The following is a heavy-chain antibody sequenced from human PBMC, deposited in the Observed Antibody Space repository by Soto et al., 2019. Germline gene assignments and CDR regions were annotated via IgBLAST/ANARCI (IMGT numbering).Heavy chain of an antibody. CDR1: GFTFSSYG. Sequence: GWSLRLSCAASGFTFSSYGMHWVRQAPGKGLEWVAVISYDGSNKYYADSVRGRFITSSDSSKTTVYLQMNDLRPDDTAVYYCATWHEREHAYDVWGQGTTVTVSS. J-gene: IGHJ3*01. D-gene: IGHD1-1*01. V-gene: IGHV3-30*03. CDR3: ATWHEREHAYDV. CDR2: ISYDGSNK.